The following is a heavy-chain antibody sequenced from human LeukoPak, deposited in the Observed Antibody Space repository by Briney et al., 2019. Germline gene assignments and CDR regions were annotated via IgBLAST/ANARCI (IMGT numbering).Heavy chain of an antibody. D-gene: IGHD2-2*01. CDR2: IYHSGST. J-gene: IGHJ6*04. Sequence: SQTLSLTCAVSGGSISSGGYAWSWLRQPPGKGLEWIGYIYHSGSTYYNPSLKSRVTISVDTSKNQFSLKLSSVTAADTAVYYCASRNSFHCSSTSCYDGYGMDVWGKGTTVTVSS. CDR3: ASRNSFHCSSTSCYDGYGMDV. V-gene: IGHV4-30-2*02. CDR1: GGSISSGGYA.